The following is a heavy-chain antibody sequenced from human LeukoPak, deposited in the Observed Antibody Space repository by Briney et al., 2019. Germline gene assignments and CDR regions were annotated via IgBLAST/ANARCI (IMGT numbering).Heavy chain of an antibody. Sequence: PGGSLRLSCAASGFTFNYYGIHWVRQAPGKGLEWVAFIRDGGGTEYNADSVKGRFTISRDNSRNTVYLEMNSLRAEDTAVYYCVKDHPVFDFWGQGTLVTVSS. CDR1: GFTFNYYG. CDR3: VKDHPVFDF. CDR2: IRDGGGTE. J-gene: IGHJ4*02. V-gene: IGHV3-30*02.